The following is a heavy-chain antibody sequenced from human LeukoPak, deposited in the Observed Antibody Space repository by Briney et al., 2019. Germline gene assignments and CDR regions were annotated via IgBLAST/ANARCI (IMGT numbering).Heavy chain of an antibody. CDR2: IYYSGST. D-gene: IGHD3-3*01. J-gene: IGHJ4*02. V-gene: IGHV4-39*07. CDR1: GGSLSSSSYY. Sequence: SETLSLTCTVSGGSLSSSSYYWGWIRQPPGKGLEWIGSIYYSGSTYYNPSLKSRVTISVDTSKNQFSLKLSSVTAADTAVYYCARGEGGITIFGVVGFDYWGQGTLVTVSS. CDR3: ARGEGGITIFGVVGFDY.